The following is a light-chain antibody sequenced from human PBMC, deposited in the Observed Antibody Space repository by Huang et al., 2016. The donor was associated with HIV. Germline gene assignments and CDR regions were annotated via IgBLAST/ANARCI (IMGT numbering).Light chain of an antibody. V-gene: IGKV3-20*01. CDR2: GAS. Sequence: EIVWTQSPGTLSLSPGERATPSCRASQSVTNNYLAWYQQKPGQAPRLVIYGASSRATGIPDRFSGSGSGTDFTLTISRLEPDDFVVYYCQQYGGSPRTFGQGTKLEIK. J-gene: IGKJ2*01. CDR3: QQYGGSPRT. CDR1: QSVTNNY.